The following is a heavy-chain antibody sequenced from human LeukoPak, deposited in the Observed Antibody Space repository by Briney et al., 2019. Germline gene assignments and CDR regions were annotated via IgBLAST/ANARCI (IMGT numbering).Heavy chain of an antibody. CDR1: GYSISTGYY. D-gene: IGHD1-7*01. Sequence: SETLSLTCSVSGYSISTGYYWVWIRPSPGKGLEWLGSISQSGNTYNNPSLKSRVTLSVDTSKNQVSLQMTSVTAADTAMYYCARSELNDYFKYWGQGILVTVST. J-gene: IGHJ4*02. CDR3: ARSELNDYFKY. V-gene: IGHV4-38-2*02. CDR2: ISQSGNT.